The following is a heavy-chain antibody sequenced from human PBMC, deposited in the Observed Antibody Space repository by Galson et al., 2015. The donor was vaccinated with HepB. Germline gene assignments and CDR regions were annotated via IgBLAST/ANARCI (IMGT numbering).Heavy chain of an antibody. CDR3: AREADREGDEVFDY. Sequence: SLRFSCAASGFTFGDSAMSWVRKAPGKGLEWVGFFRSIAYGGITEYAASVNGRFTISRDDSRSIAYLQMNSLKTEETAVYYCAREADREGDEVFDYWGQGTLVTVSS. V-gene: IGHV3-49*04. D-gene: IGHD2-21*02. CDR1: GFTFGDSA. CDR2: FRSIAYGGIT. J-gene: IGHJ4*01.